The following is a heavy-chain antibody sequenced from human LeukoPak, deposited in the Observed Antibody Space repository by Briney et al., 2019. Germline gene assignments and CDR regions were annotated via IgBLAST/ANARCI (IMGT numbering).Heavy chain of an antibody. CDR2: ISSNGGST. J-gene: IGHJ4*02. Sequence: GGSLRLSCSASGFTFSRYAMHWVRQAPGKGLEYVSAISSNGGSTYYADSVKGRFTISRDNSKNTMYLQMSSLRAEDTAVYYCVKDGGYSGYETFGYWGQGTLVTVSS. V-gene: IGHV3-64D*06. CDR1: GFTFSRYA. D-gene: IGHD5-12*01. CDR3: VKDGGYSGYETFGY.